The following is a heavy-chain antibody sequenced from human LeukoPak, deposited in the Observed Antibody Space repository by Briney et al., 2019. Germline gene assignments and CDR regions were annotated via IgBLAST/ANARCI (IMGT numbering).Heavy chain of an antibody. V-gene: IGHV5-51*01. J-gene: IGHJ2*01. CDR1: GYRFTSYW. D-gene: IGHD6-19*01. Sequence: GESLKISCKGSGYRFTSYWIGWVRQMPGKGLEWMGIIYPGDSDTRYSPSFQGQVTISADKSISTAYLQWSSLKASDTAMYYCARIGAVAGTRNWHFDLWGRGTLVTVSS. CDR2: IYPGDSDT. CDR3: ARIGAVAGTRNWHFDL.